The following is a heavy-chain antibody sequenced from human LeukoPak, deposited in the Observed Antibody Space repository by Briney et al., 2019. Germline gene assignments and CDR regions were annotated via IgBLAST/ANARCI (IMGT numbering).Heavy chain of an antibody. J-gene: IGHJ3*02. Sequence: PGGSLRLSCAASGFAFSDYYMSWIRQAPGKGLEWVSYISSSGSTIYYADSVQGRFTISRDNAKNSLYLQMNSPRAEDTAVYYCAGGGGLAERNDIWGQGTLVSVST. CDR2: ISSSGSTI. CDR1: GFAFSDYY. CDR3: AGGGGLAERNDI. D-gene: IGHD3-16*01. V-gene: IGHV3-11*04.